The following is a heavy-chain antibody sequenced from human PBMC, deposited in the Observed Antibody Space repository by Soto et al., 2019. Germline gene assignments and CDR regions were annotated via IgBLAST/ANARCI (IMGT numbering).Heavy chain of an antibody. J-gene: IGHJ4*02. D-gene: IGHD3-10*01. CDR1: GFTFSSYW. Sequence: EVQLVESGVGLVQPGGSLRLSCATSGFTFSSYWMHWVRQTPGKALVWVSRSNPDGRTTSYADSVKDRFTISRDNAHNTLYLEMNSPRVEDTAVYYCARVGVGSYPFDFWGQGTLVSVSA. CDR3: ARVGVGSYPFDF. V-gene: IGHV3-74*01. CDR2: SNPDGRTT.